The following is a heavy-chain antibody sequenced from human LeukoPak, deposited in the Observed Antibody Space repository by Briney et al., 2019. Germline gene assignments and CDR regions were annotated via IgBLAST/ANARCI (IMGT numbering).Heavy chain of an antibody. D-gene: IGHD2-8*01. CDR1: GYTFTNYY. Sequence: ASVRVSCKGSGYTFTNYYIHWVRQAPGQGLVWMGRVNPRSGDTKYAHDFEGRVFMTRDTSISTAFMEVRGLRPDDTAVYYCARARCTNGVCYTFDYWGQGTLVTVSS. CDR2: VNPRSGDT. CDR3: ARARCTNGVCYTFDY. V-gene: IGHV1-2*02. J-gene: IGHJ4*02.